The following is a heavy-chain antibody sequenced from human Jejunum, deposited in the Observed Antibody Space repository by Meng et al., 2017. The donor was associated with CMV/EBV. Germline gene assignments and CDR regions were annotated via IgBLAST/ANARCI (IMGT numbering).Heavy chain of an antibody. CDR2: INVNTGGT. Sequence: TDSFMHWVRQAPGQGLEWMGFINVNTGGTTSAQKLQGRVTMTRDTSISTAYMDLSRLGTDDTAVYYCVREGYYCTTNNCYKSFDYWGQGTLVTVSS. CDR3: VREGYYCTTNNCYKSFDY. D-gene: IGHD2-2*02. CDR1: TDSF. V-gene: IGHV1-2*02. J-gene: IGHJ4*02.